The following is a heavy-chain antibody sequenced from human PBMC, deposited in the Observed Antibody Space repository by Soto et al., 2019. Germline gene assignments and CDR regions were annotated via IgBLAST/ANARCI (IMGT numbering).Heavy chain of an antibody. V-gene: IGHV3-23*01. D-gene: IGHD1-20*01. CDR1: GFSFSDYA. CDR2: ISNRGDTT. Sequence: PGGSLRLSCVASGFSFSDYAMTWVRQAPGKGLEWVSGISNRGDTTDYADSVKGRSTISRDNSKNMLFLQMNSLRVEDTAIYYYAGDINWNDGSNWGQGTLVTVSS. CDR3: AGDINWNDGSN. J-gene: IGHJ4*02.